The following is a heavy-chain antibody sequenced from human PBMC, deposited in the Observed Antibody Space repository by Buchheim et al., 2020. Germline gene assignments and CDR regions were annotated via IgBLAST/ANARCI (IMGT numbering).Heavy chain of an antibody. V-gene: IGHV4-59*01. CDR1: GGSISSYY. CDR2: IYYSGST. J-gene: IGHJ5*02. Sequence: QVQLQESGPGLVKPSETLSLTCTVSGGSISSYYWSWIRQPPGKGLEWIGYIYYSGSTNYTPSLQSRVTISVDTSKNQFSLKLSSVTAADTAVYYCAREPPNCSGGSCYSGWFDPWGQGTL. CDR3: AREPPNCSGGSCYSGWFDP. D-gene: IGHD2-15*01.